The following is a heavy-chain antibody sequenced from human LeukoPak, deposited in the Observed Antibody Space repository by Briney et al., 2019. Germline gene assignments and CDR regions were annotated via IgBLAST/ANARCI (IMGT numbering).Heavy chain of an antibody. D-gene: IGHD1-1*01. V-gene: IGHV4-30-2*01. Sequence: PSETLSLTCTVSGGSISSGGYYWSWIRQPPGKGLEWIGYIYHSGSTYYNPSLKSRVTISVDRSKNQFSLKLSSVTAADTAVYYCARDPPDGTGTPWGQGTLVTVSS. J-gene: IGHJ5*02. CDR1: GGSISSGGYY. CDR3: ARDPPDGTGTP. CDR2: IYHSGST.